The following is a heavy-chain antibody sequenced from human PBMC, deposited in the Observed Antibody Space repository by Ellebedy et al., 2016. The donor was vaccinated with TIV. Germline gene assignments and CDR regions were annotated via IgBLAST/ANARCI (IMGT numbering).Heavy chain of an antibody. CDR2: ISYDGSNK. V-gene: IGHV3-30*03. Sequence: GESLKISCAASGFPFSSYGMHLVRQAPGKGLEWVAVISYDGSNKYYADSVKGRFTIPRYNSKNTLYLQMNSLRSEDTVVYYCARMYYYDSSGYYLLYYFDYWGQGTLVTVSS. CDR1: GFPFSSYG. CDR3: ARMYYYDSSGYYLLYYFDY. J-gene: IGHJ4*02. D-gene: IGHD3-22*01.